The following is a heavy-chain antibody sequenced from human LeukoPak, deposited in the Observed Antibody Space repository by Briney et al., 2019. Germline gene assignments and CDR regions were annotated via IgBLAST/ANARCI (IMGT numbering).Heavy chain of an antibody. Sequence: GGSLRLSCAASGITFTNAWMSWVRQAPGKGLEWVGRIKSKTDGVTTDYAAPVKGRFTISRDDSRNTLYLQMNILQTEDTAVYYCSTIHYSDYGEDSFDIWGQGTMVTVSS. V-gene: IGHV3-15*01. CDR2: IKSKTDGVTT. CDR1: GITFTNAW. J-gene: IGHJ3*02. CDR3: STIHYSDYGEDSFDI. D-gene: IGHD4-11*01.